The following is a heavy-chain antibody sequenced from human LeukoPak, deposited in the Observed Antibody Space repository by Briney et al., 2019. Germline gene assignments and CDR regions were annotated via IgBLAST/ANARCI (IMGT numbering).Heavy chain of an antibody. CDR2: ISGSGGST. D-gene: IGHD1-26*01. CDR3: AKVVGATTRGYFDY. V-gene: IGHV3-23*01. CDR1: GFTFSNHA. J-gene: IGHJ4*02. Sequence: GGSLRLSCAASGFTFSNHAMSWVRQAPGKGLEWVSTISGSGGSTYYADSVKGRFTISRDNSKNTLYLQMNSLRAEDTAVYYCAKVVGATTRGYFDYWGQGTLVTVSS.